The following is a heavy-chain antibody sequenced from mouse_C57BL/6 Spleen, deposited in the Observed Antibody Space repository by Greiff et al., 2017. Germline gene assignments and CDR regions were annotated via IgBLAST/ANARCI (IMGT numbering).Heavy chain of an antibody. Sequence: QVQLQQSGAELVRPGASVTLSCKASGYTFTDYEMHWVKQTPVHGLEWIGAIDPETGGTAYNQKFKGKAILTADKSSSTAYMGLRSLTSEDSAVYYCTRDYGSSFGGAMDYWGQGTSVTVSS. CDR3: TRDYGSSFGGAMDY. CDR1: GYTFTDYE. V-gene: IGHV1-15*01. J-gene: IGHJ4*01. CDR2: IDPETGGT. D-gene: IGHD1-1*01.